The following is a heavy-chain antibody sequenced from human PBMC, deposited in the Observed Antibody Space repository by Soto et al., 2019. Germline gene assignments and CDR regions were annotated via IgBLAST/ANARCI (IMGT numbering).Heavy chain of an antibody. D-gene: IGHD3-16*01. Sequence: QVQLVQSGAEVKKTGSSVKVSCKTSGGTFSTFGISWVRQAPGQGLEWMGGIIPFFGTAEYSQKFEDRITTTADVSTNTVYMDLRRLTSEDTAIYYCARTAPMDAGDKYYYDFWGQGALVTVSS. CDR1: GGTFSTFG. J-gene: IGHJ4*02. CDR3: ARTAPMDAGDKYYYDF. CDR2: IIPFFGTA. V-gene: IGHV1-69*01.